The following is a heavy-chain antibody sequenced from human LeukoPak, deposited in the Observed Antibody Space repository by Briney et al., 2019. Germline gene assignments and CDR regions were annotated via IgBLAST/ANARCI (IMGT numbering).Heavy chain of an antibody. CDR1: GYTFSNYW. V-gene: IGHV5-51*01. CDR3: ASLTRYPYYYYMDV. D-gene: IGHD1-1*01. J-gene: IGHJ6*03. CDR2: IYPGDSDT. Sequence: GESLKISCEASGYTFSNYWIGWVRQMPGKGLEWMGIIYPGDSDTRYSPSFQGQVTISADKSISTAYLQWSSLKASDTAMYYCASLTRYPYYYYMDVWGKGTTVTVSS.